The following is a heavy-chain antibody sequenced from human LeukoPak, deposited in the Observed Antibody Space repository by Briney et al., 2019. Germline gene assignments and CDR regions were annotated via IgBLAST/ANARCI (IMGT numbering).Heavy chain of an antibody. D-gene: IGHD3-3*01. J-gene: IGHJ6*03. CDR3: ARSVDYDFWSGYYAYYYMDV. CDR1: GGTFSSYA. V-gene: IGHV1-69*05. CDR2: IIPIFGTA. Sequence: SVKVSCKASGGTFSSYAISWVRQAPGQGLEWTGGIIPIFGTANYAQKFQGRVTITTDESTSTAYMELSSLRSEDTAVYYCARSVDYDFWSGYYAYYYMDVWGKGTTVTVSS.